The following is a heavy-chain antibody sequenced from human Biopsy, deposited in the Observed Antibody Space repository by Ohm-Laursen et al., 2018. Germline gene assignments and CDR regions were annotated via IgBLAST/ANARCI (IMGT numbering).Heavy chain of an antibody. J-gene: IGHJ4*02. CDR3: ARGMRSSGWPYFDS. D-gene: IGHD6-19*01. CDR2: IYDRGSTA. V-gene: IGHV4-61*01. Sequence: GTLSLTCTVSGDSASSGSFYWTWIRQPPGQGLEYIGYIYDRGSTANYNPSLESRVTMSVDMPKNQFSLKLSSVTAAETAIYYCARGMRSSGWPYFDSWGQGTLVTVSS. CDR1: GDSASSGSFY.